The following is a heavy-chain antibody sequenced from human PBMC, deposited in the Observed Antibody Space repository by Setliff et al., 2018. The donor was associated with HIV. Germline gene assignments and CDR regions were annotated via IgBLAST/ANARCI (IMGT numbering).Heavy chain of an antibody. CDR3: ARDSGDDYSDYYYYGMDV. Sequence: GASVKVSCKASGYTFTNYAMHWVRQAPGQRLEWMGWINAGKGDKKYSQKFQGRVTFTWDTSASTAYMELSSLRSEDTALYYCARDSGDDYSDYYYYGMDVWGQGTTVTVSS. CDR2: INAGKGDK. D-gene: IGHD4-4*01. CDR1: GYTFTNYA. J-gene: IGHJ6*02. V-gene: IGHV1-3*01.